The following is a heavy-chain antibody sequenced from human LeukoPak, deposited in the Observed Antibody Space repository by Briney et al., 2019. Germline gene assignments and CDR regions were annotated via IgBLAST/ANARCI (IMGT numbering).Heavy chain of an antibody. V-gene: IGHV1-46*01. CDR2: XXXSGGSX. CDR3: ARDIRVVGNSAENWYFDL. Sequence: ASVKVSCKASGYTXTSXXXHXXXXXXGXGXXWXXXXXXSGGSXSYAQKFQGRVTMARDTSTSTVYMELSSLRSEDTAVYYCARDIRVVGNSAENWYFDLWGRGTLVTVSS. D-gene: IGHD4-23*01. CDR1: GYTXTSXX. J-gene: IGHJ2*01.